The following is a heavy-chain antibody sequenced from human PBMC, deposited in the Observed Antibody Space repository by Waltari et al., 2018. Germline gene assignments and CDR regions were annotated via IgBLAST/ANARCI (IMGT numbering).Heavy chain of an antibody. V-gene: IGHV3-30*02. Sequence: QVQLVESGGGVVQPGGSLRLSCAASGFTFSSYGMHWVRQAPGKGLEWVAFIRYDGSNKYYADSVKGRFTISRDNSKNTLYLQMNSPRAEDTAVYYCAKGRRDWMWEPLFDYWGQGTLVTVSS. CDR3: AKGRRDWMWEPLFDY. CDR2: IRYDGSNK. CDR1: GFTFSSYG. D-gene: IGHD1-26*01. J-gene: IGHJ4*02.